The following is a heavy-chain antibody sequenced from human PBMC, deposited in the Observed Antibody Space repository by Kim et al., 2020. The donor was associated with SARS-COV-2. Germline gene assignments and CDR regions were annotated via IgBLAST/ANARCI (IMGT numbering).Heavy chain of an antibody. V-gene: IGHV3-23*01. CDR1: GFTFSSYA. D-gene: IGHD3-3*01. CDR2: ISGSGGST. J-gene: IGHJ3*02. CDR3: AKYKSHRGFYYDFWSGDAFDI. Sequence: GGSLRLSCAASGFTFSSYAMSWVRQAPGKGLEWVSAISGSGGSTYYADSVKGRFTISRDNSKNTLYLQMNSLRAEDTAVYYCAKYKSHRGFYYDFWSGDAFDIWGQGTMVTVSS.